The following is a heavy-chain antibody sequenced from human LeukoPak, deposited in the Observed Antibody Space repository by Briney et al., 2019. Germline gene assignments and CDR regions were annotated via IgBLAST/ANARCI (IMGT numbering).Heavy chain of an antibody. CDR2: IRSKAYGGTT. D-gene: IGHD4-23*01. V-gene: IGHV3-49*04. CDR3: KAREMYGGTPDY. CDR1: GFTFGDYA. J-gene: IGHJ4*02. Sequence: SAGSLRLSCTASGFTFGDYAMSWVRQAPGKGLEWVGFIRSKAYGGTTEYAASVKGRFTISRDDSKSIAYLQMNSLKTEDTAVYYCKAREMYGGTPDYWGQGTLVTVSS.